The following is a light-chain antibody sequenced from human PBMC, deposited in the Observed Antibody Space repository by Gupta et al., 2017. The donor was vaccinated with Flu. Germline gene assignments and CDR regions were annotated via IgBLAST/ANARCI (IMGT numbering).Light chain of an antibody. V-gene: IGKV1-39*01. CDR1: QSISSY. Sequence: DIQMTQSPSSLSASVGDRVTITCRASQSISSYLYWYQQKPGKAPKLLIYDASSLKSGVPSRFSGSGSGTDFTLTISRRQPEDFATYYCQQRDSTLCNVGQGTKLEIK. CDR3: QQRDSTLCN. CDR2: DAS. J-gene: IGKJ2*04.